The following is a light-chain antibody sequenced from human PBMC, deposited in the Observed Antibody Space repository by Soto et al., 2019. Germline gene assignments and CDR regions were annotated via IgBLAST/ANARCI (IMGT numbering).Light chain of an antibody. CDR2: AAS. CDR1: QAIGND. V-gene: IGKV1-17*01. J-gene: IGKJ1*01. Sequence: DIQMTQSPPSLSASVGDRVTITCRASQAIGNDLGWYQQRPEKAPERLIYAASTLQSGVPSRFSGSGYGTEFTLTISRLQPEDLATCYCHQHHSYPPTFGRGTRVEMK. CDR3: HQHHSYPPT.